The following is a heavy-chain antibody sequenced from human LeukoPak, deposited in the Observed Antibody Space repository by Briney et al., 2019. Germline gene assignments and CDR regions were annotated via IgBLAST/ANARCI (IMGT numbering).Heavy chain of an antibody. D-gene: IGHD1-1*01. CDR3: ARARVHSDAFDI. Sequence: ASVKVSCEASGYTFTSYGISGVRQAPGQGRERMGWISAYNGNTNYAQKLQGRVTMTTDTSTSTAYMELRSLRSDDAAVYYCARARVHSDAFDIWGQGTMVTVSS. CDR1: GYTFTSYG. CDR2: ISAYNGNT. J-gene: IGHJ3*02. V-gene: IGHV1-18*01.